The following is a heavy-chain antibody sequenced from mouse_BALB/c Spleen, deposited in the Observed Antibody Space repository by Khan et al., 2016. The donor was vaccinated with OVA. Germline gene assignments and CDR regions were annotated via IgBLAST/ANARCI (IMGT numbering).Heavy chain of an antibody. CDR1: GFSLTSYG. CDR2: IWAGGST. CDR3: ARFYDGYYYTVDY. V-gene: IGHV2-9*02. Sequence: QVQLKQSGPGLVAPSQSLSITCTVAGFSLTSYGVHWVRQPPGKGLEWLGVIWAGGSTNYNSALMSRLSISKDNSKSQVFLKMNSLQTDDTAMYXSARFYDGYYYTVDYWGQGTSVTVSS. D-gene: IGHD2-3*01. J-gene: IGHJ4*01.